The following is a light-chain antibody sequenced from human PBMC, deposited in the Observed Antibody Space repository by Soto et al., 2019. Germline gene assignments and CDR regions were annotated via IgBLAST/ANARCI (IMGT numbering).Light chain of an antibody. V-gene: IGKV1-5*03. J-gene: IGKJ1*01. CDR3: QPYNSYSRT. CDR2: KAS. CDR1: ESISNF. Sequence: DIQITQSPSTLSASVGDRVTITCRASESISNFLALYQQKPGKAPNLLIYKASSLESGVPSRFSGSGSGTEFTLTISSLQPDDFATYYCQPYNSYSRTFGQGTKVDIK.